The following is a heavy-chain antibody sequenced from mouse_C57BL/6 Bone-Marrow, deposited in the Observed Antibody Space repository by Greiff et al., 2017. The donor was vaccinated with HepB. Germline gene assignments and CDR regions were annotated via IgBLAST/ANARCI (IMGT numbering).Heavy chain of an antibody. J-gene: IGHJ4*01. CDR1: GYNFTSYW. V-gene: IGHV1-52*01. CDR3: ARSATSGLYYAMDY. CDR2: IDPSDSET. Sequence: QVQLQQPGAELVRPGSSVKLSCKATGYNFTSYWMHWVKQSPIQGLEWIGNIDPSDSETHYNQQFKDKVTLTVDKSYSTAYMQLSSLTSEDSAVYYCARSATSGLYYAMDYWGQGTSVTVSS. D-gene: IGHD3-1*01.